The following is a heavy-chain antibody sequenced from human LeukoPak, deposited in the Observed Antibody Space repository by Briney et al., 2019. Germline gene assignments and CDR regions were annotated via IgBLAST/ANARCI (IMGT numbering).Heavy chain of an antibody. CDR1: GGSISSGGYY. V-gene: IGHV4-31*03. D-gene: IGHD6-19*01. Sequence: SETLSLTCTVSGGSISSGGYYWSWICQHPGKGLEWIGYIYYSGSTYYNPSLKSRVTISVDTSKNQFSLKLSSVTAADTAVYYCARESRIAVAVSVLRWFDPWGQGTLVTVSS. J-gene: IGHJ5*02. CDR2: IYYSGST. CDR3: ARESRIAVAVSVLRWFDP.